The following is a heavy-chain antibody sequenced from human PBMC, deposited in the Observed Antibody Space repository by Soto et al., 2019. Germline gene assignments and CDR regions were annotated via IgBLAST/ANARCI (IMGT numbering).Heavy chain of an antibody. J-gene: IGHJ4*02. D-gene: IGHD1-1*01. CDR2: ISGSGGST. Sequence: QAGGSLRLSCAASGFTFSSYAMSWVRQAPGKGLEWVSAISGSGGSTYYADSVKGRFTISRDNSKNTLYLQMNSLRAEDTAVYYCAKDRRRDGYNSRLSFDYWGQGTLVTVSS. CDR3: AKDRRRDGYNSRLSFDY. CDR1: GFTFSSYA. V-gene: IGHV3-23*01.